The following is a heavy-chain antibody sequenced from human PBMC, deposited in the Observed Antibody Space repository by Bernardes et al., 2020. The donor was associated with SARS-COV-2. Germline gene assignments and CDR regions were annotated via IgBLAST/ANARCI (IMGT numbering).Heavy chain of an antibody. Sequence: ASVKVSCKASGYTFADYYMHWMRQAPGQALEWMGCINPNSGVTVFAQKFRDRLIMTRDTSIKTFYMELSRLRSDDTALYYCARDVLNSRGKYFDCWGQGSLVTVSS. V-gene: IGHV1-2*02. D-gene: IGHD2-15*01. CDR1: GYTFADYY. CDR2: INPNSGVT. CDR3: ARDVLNSRGKYFDC. J-gene: IGHJ4*02.